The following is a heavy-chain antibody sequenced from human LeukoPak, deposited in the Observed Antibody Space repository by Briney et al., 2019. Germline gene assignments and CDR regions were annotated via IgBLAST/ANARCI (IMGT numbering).Heavy chain of an antibody. CDR2: IRYGGSNK. J-gene: IGHJ4*02. Sequence: GGSLRLSCAASGFTFSSYGMHWVRQAPGKGLEWVAFIRYGGSNKNYAESVKGRFTISRDNSKNTLYLQMNSLRAEDTAVYYCARYGDYVRSESDFDYWGQGTLVTVSS. V-gene: IGHV3-30*02. D-gene: IGHD4-17*01. CDR3: ARYGDYVRSESDFDY. CDR1: GFTFSSYG.